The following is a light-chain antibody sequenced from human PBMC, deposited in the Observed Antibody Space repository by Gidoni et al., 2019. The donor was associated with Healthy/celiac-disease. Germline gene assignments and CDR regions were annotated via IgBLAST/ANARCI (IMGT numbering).Light chain of an antibody. CDR3: QQANSFPWT. J-gene: IGKJ1*01. Sequence: DIQMTQSPSSVSASVGDRVTIPCRSSQGISSWLALYQQKPGKAPKLLIYAASSLQSGVPSRFSGSGSGTDFTLTISRLQPEDFATYYCQQANSFPWTFGQGTKVEIK. V-gene: IGKV1-12*02. CDR2: AAS. CDR1: QGISSW.